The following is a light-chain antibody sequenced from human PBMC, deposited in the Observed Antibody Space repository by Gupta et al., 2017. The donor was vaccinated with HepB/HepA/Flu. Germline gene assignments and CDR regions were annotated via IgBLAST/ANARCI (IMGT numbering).Light chain of an antibody. J-gene: IGKJ3*01. CDR3: QQRDSTPIT. V-gene: IGKV1-39*01. CDR1: QSISSY. Sequence: DIHMTQSPSSLSASVGDRVTITCRASQSISSYLNWYQQKPGKAPKLLIYAASSLQSGVPSRFSGSGSGTDFTLTISRLQPEDFATYYCQQRDSTPITFGHGTKVDIK. CDR2: AAS.